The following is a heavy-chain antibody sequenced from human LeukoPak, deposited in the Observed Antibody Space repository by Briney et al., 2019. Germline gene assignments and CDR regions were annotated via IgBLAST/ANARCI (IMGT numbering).Heavy chain of an antibody. CDR2: INHSGST. CDR1: GFTVTSNY. Sequence: GSLRLSCAASGFTVTSNYMSWIRQPPGKGLEWIGEINHSGSTNYNPSLKSRVTISVDTSKNQFSLKLSSVTAADTAVYYCAAEPKDIVVVPAAIWGWFDPWGQGTLVTVSS. CDR3: AAEPKDIVVVPAAIWGWFDP. D-gene: IGHD2-2*02. V-gene: IGHV4-34*08. J-gene: IGHJ5*02.